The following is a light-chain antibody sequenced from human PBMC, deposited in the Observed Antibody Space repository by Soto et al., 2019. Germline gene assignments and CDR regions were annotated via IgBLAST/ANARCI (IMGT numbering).Light chain of an antibody. CDR3: QHYDSSLFT. CDR2: AAY. J-gene: IGKJ3*01. Sequence: EIVLTQSPGTLSLYPGEGATLSCRASQTISYTSLAWYQHTPGRAPRLLIYAAYSRAAGIPDRFSGSGSGTDFTLSISRLEPDDFAVYYCQHYDSSLFTFGPGTKVDIK. V-gene: IGKV3-20*01. CDR1: QTISYTS.